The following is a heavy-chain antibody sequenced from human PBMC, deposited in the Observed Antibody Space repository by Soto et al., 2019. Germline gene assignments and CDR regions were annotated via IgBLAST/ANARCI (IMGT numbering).Heavy chain of an antibody. Sequence: QVPLVESGGGVVQPGRSLRLSCAASGFTFSSYGMHWVRQAPGKGLEWVAVISYDGSNKYYADSVKGRFTISRDNSKNTLYLQMNSLRAEDTAVYYCAKDWHLVVAATGIVDYWGQGTLVTVSS. CDR2: ISYDGSNK. D-gene: IGHD2-15*01. J-gene: IGHJ4*02. V-gene: IGHV3-30*18. CDR3: AKDWHLVVAATGIVDY. CDR1: GFTFSSYG.